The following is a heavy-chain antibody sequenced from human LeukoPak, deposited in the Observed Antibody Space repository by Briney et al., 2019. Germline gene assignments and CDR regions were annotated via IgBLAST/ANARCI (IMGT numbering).Heavy chain of an antibody. CDR3: ARDGYCSSTSCYAWFDP. V-gene: IGHV1-2*02. J-gene: IGHJ5*02. Sequence: ASVKVSCKASGYTFTGYYMHWVRQAPGQGLEWMGWINPNGGGTNYAQKFQGRVTMTRDTSISTAYMELSRLRSDDTAVYYCARDGYCSSTSCYAWFDPWGQGTLVTVSS. CDR1: GYTFTGYY. CDR2: INPNGGGT. D-gene: IGHD2-2*03.